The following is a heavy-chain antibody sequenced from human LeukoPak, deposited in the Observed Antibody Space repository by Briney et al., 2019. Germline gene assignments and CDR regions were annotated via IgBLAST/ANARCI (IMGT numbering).Heavy chain of an antibody. Sequence: GASVKVSCKASRYTFTGYYMHWVPQAPGQGLEWMGWINPNSGGTNYAQKFQGRVTMTRDTSISTAYMELSRLRSDDTAVYYRTSSITMIVVVTPAPNFDYWGQGTLVTVSS. CDR3: TSSITMIVVVTPAPNFDY. V-gene: IGHV1-2*02. D-gene: IGHD3-22*01. CDR2: INPNSGGT. CDR1: RYTFTGYY. J-gene: IGHJ4*02.